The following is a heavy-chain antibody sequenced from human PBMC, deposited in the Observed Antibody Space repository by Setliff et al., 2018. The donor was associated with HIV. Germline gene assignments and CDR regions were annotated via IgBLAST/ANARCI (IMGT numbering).Heavy chain of an antibody. CDR2: INADNGNT. V-gene: IGHV1-3*01. D-gene: IGHD1-1*01. Sequence: AASVKVSCKASGYTFTNHLLYWVRQAPGQRLEWMGWINADNGNTRYSQKFQGRVTITRDTSASTAYMELSSLTSQETAVYYCARERATGKPPLLNWYFDLWGRGTLVTVSS. J-gene: IGHJ2*01. CDR1: GYTFTNHL. CDR3: ARERATGKPPLLNWYFDL.